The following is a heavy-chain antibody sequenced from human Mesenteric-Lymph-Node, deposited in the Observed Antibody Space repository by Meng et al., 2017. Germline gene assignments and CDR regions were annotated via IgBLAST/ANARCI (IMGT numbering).Heavy chain of an antibody. CDR3: ARDRSMIVVVMSSAHRSNDAFDI. CDR1: GFTFTNYA. V-gene: IGHV3-23*01. Sequence: GESLKISCAASGFTFTNYAMSWVRQVPGKGLECVAVITHDGAATAYADSVKGRFTISRDNSKNMFYLEMNSLGAEDTAVYYCARDRSMIVVVMSSAHRSNDAFDIWGQGTMVTVSS. J-gene: IGHJ3*02. CDR2: ITHDGAAT. D-gene: IGHD3-22*01.